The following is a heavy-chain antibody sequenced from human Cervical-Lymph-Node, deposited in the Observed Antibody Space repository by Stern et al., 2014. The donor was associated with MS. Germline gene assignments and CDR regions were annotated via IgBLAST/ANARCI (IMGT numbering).Heavy chain of an antibody. CDR1: GGSISSSSYY. V-gene: IGHV4-39*01. D-gene: IGHD6-13*01. J-gene: IGHJ4*02. CDR2: IYYSGST. CDR3: ARLTSGIAANFDY. Sequence: VQLLESGPGLVKPSETLSLTCTVSGGSISSSSYYWGCIRQPPGKGLEWIGSIYYSGSTYYNPSLKSRVTLSVDTPKTQSSLKLSSVTAADTAVYYCARLTSGIAANFDYWGQGTLVTVSS.